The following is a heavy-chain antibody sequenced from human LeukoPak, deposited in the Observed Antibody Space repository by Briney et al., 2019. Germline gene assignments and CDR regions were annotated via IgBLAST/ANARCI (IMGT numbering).Heavy chain of an antibody. Sequence: ASVKVSCKASGYTFTSYGISWVRQAPGQRLEWMGWISAYNGNTNYAQKFQGWVTMTRDTSISTAYMELSRLRSDDTAVYYCVRGEEVGATRYDAFDIWGQGTIVTVSS. V-gene: IGHV1-18*01. CDR1: GYTFTSYG. D-gene: IGHD1-26*01. CDR3: VRGEEVGATRYDAFDI. J-gene: IGHJ3*02. CDR2: ISAYNGNT.